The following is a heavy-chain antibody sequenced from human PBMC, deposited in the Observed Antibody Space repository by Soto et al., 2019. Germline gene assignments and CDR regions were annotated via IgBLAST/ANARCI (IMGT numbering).Heavy chain of an antibody. CDR3: ASWTYDYIWGSYR. CDR1: GYSFTSYW. Sequence: GESLKISCKGSGYSFTSYWIGWVRQMPGKGLEWMGIIYPGDSDTRYSPSFQGQVTISADKSISTAYLQWSSLKASDTAMYYCASWTYDYIWGSYRWGQGTLVTVSS. CDR2: IYPGDSDT. D-gene: IGHD3-16*02. J-gene: IGHJ4*02. V-gene: IGHV5-51*01.